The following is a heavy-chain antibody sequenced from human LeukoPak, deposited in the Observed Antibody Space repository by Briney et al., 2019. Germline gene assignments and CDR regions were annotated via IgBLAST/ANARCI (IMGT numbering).Heavy chain of an antibody. CDR3: ARDLQTWGSYRVFDS. CDR1: GYTFISYG. V-gene: IGHV1-18*01. D-gene: IGHD3-16*02. J-gene: IGHJ4*02. CDR2: ISPHNGNA. Sequence: ASLKVSCKTSGYTFISYGITWVRQAPGQGLEWMGWISPHNGNADYAQNLQGRVTMTTDTSTNTAYMELRSLRSDDTAVYYCARDLQTWGSYRVFDSWGQRTLVTVSS.